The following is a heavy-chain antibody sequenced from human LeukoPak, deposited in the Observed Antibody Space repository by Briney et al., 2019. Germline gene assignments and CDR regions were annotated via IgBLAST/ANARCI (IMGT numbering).Heavy chain of an antibody. CDR1: GFTFSSYD. D-gene: IGHD2-21*01. Sequence: GGSLRLSCAASGFTFSSYDMHWVRQATGKGLEWVSAIGGSGDTTYYADSVKGRFTISRDYSKNTLYLQMNSLRAEDTAVYYCAKFHIVVVNGYFDYWGQGTLVTVSS. CDR3: AKFHIVVVNGYFDY. CDR2: IGGSGDTT. V-gene: IGHV3-23*01. J-gene: IGHJ4*02.